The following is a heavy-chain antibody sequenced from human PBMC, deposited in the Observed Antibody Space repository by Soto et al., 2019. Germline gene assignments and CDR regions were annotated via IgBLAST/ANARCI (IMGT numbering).Heavy chain of an antibody. CDR2: IYYSGST. CDR1: GGSISSGDYY. D-gene: IGHD3-10*01. V-gene: IGHV4-30-4*01. Sequence: SETLSLTCTVSGGSISSGDYYWSWIRQPPGKGLEWIGYIYYSGSTYYNPSLKSRVTISVDTSKNQFSLKLSSVTAADTAVYYCARLLGSYYARPIDYWGQGTLVTVSS. CDR3: ARLLGSYYARPIDY. J-gene: IGHJ4*02.